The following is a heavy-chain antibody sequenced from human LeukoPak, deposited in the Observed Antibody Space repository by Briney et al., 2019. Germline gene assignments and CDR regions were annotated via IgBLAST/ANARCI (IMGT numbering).Heavy chain of an antibody. J-gene: IGHJ6*03. CDR2: MDPNNGNT. V-gene: IGHV1-8*03. D-gene: IGHD2-2*01. CDR3: AREPAASSRNYYYYYMDV. CDR1: GYTFTTYD. Sequence: ASVKVSCKASGYTFTTYDINWVRQAPGQGLEWMGWMDPNNGNTVYAHKFQGRVTITRNTSISTAYMELSSLRSDDTAVYYCAREPAASSRNYYYYYMDVWGKGTTVTVSS.